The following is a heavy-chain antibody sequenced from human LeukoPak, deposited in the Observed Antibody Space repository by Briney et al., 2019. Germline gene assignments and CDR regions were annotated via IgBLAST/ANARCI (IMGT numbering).Heavy chain of an antibody. D-gene: IGHD6-19*01. CDR2: ISGSGGST. CDR3: GKDLLAMAGTIGS. J-gene: IGHJ4*02. Sequence: GGSLRLSCAASGFTFSSYAMSWVRQAPGKGLEWVSAISGSGGSTYYADSVKGRFTNSRDNAKNSLFLQMNSLRPEDTALYYCGKDLLAMAGTIGSWGQGTLVTVSS. CDR1: GFTFSSYA. V-gene: IGHV3-23*01.